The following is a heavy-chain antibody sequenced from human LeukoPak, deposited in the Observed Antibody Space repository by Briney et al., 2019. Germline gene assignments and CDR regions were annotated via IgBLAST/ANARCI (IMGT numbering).Heavy chain of an antibody. CDR2: ISYDEGKE. D-gene: IGHD3-3*01. CDR3: ARSFGVVTEPDY. CDR1: GFTFTNHG. Sequence: GGSLRLSCAASGFTFTNHGLHWVRQAPGKGLEWVAVISYDEGKEYYADSVKGRFTISRDNSKNTLYLQMNSLRAEDTAVYYCARSFGVVTEPDYWGRGTLVTVSS. V-gene: IGHV3-30*03. J-gene: IGHJ4*02.